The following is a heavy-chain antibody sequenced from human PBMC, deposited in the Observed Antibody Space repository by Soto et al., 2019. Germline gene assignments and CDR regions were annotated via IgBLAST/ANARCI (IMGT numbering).Heavy chain of an antibody. CDR1: GFTFSSYA. V-gene: IGHV3-23*01. D-gene: IGHD6-13*01. J-gene: IGHJ5*02. CDR2: LSGSGGSA. Sequence: EVQLLESGGGLVQPGGSLRLSCAASGFTFSSYAMSWVRQAPGKGLEWVSALSGSGGSAYHADSVKGRFTISRDHSKNTLYRQMISLRAEDTAVYYCAKDRYIYRWYGESWGQGTLVTVSS. CDR3: AKDRYIYRWYGES.